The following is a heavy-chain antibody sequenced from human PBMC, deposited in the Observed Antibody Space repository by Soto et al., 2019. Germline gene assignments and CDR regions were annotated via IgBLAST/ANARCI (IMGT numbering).Heavy chain of an antibody. Sequence: PGGSLRLSCAASGFTFSSYGMSWVRQAPGKGLEWVSVIGSGGDTQHADSVKGRFTISRDNSKNTLFLQMNSLRADDTAIYYCAKYLGVGPTRTFDYWGQGALVTVSS. D-gene: IGHD1-26*01. CDR2: IGSGGDT. CDR3: AKYLGVGPTRTFDY. V-gene: IGHV3-23*01. CDR1: GFTFSSYG. J-gene: IGHJ4*02.